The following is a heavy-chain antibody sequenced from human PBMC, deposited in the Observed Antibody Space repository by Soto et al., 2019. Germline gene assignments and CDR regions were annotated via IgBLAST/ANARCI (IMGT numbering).Heavy chain of an antibody. Sequence: GASVKVSCKASGGTFANFIMNWVRQTPGQGLEWMGGIVPMFGTATYAEKFKGRVTISATESTSTAYMELTSLRPEDTAVYYCARNGTYSSSLSQYSGMDVWGQGTTVTVSS. CDR2: IVPMFGTA. CDR1: GGTFANFI. V-gene: IGHV1-69*13. CDR3: ARNGTYSSSLSQYSGMDV. J-gene: IGHJ6*02. D-gene: IGHD6-6*01.